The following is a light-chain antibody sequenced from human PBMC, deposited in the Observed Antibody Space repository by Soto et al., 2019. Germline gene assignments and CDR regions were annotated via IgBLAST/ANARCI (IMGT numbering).Light chain of an antibody. J-gene: IGLJ3*02. CDR2: LHN. V-gene: IGLV1-44*01. CDR3: GTWDDSLNAML. CDR1: TSNVGRNA. Sequence: QSVLTQPPSASGTPGQSVTISCSGGTSNVGRNAVNWYQQFPGSAPRLLIQLHNQRPSGVPTRFSASKSGTSASLAISGLQSEDEAEYYCGTWDDSLNAMLFGGGTKRTVL.